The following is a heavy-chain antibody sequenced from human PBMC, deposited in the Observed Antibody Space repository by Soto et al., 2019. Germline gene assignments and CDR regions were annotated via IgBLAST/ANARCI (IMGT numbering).Heavy chain of an antibody. CDR1: GFTFSSYA. CDR2: ISGTGSPT. Sequence: GGSLRLSCAASGFTFSSYAMTWVRQAPGRGLEWVSAISGTGSPTYYADSVKGRFTISRDNSKNTLYLQMNSLRADDTAVYYCARDISGGTYNYYYGMDVWGQGTTVT. CDR3: ARDISGGTYNYYYGMDV. V-gene: IGHV3-23*01. D-gene: IGHD1-26*01. J-gene: IGHJ6*02.